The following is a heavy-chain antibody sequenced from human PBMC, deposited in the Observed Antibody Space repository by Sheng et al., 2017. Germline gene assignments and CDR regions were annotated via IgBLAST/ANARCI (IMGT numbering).Heavy chain of an antibody. CDR3: ARQWELLRGLFDY. D-gene: IGHD1-26*01. V-gene: IGHV4-38-2*01. J-gene: IGHJ4*01. CDR2: IHHSGST. Sequence: QVQLQESGPGLVKPPETLSLTCVVSGYSISGGYYWGWIRQPPGKGLEWIGSIHHSGSTYYTPSLKSRVSISVDTSKNQFSLNLGSVTAADTAVYYCARQWELLRGLFDYWGQGSLVTVS. CDR1: GYSISGGYY.